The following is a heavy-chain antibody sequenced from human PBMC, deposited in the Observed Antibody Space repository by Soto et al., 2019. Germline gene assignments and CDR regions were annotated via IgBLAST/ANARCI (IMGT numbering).Heavy chain of an antibody. D-gene: IGHD4-17*01. J-gene: IGHJ3*02. Sequence: GGSLRLSCAASGFTFSSYWMSWVRQAPGKGLEWVANIKQDGSEKYYVDSVKGRFTISRDNAKNSLYLQMNSLRAEDTTVYYCAREMSYDYGDYGDAFDIWGQGTMVTVSS. V-gene: IGHV3-7*01. CDR2: IKQDGSEK. CDR1: GFTFSSYW. CDR3: AREMSYDYGDYGDAFDI.